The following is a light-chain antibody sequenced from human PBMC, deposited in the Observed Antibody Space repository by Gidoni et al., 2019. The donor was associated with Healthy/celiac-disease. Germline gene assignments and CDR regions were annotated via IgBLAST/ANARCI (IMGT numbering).Light chain of an antibody. Sequence: EIVLTQSPGTLSLSPGERATLSCRARQSVSSSYLAWYQQKPLQAPRLLSYGASSRATGIPDRFSGSGSGTDFTLTISRLEPEDFAVYYCQQYGSSPTFXQXTKLEIK. CDR3: QQYGSSPT. CDR2: GAS. V-gene: IGKV3-20*01. CDR1: QSVSSSY. J-gene: IGKJ2*01.